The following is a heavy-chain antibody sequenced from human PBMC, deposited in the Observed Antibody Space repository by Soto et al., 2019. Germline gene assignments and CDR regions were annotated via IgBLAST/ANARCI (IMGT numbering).Heavy chain of an antibody. CDR1: GYTFTSYA. V-gene: IGHV1-3*01. CDR2: INAGNGNT. Sequence: GASVKVSCKASGYTFTSYAVHWVRQAPGQRLEWMGWINAGNGNTKYSQKFQGRVTITRDTSASTAYMELSSLRSEATAVYYCARGHYSNYQWFNPWGQGTLVTVSS. CDR3: ARGHYSNYQWFNP. J-gene: IGHJ5*02. D-gene: IGHD4-4*01.